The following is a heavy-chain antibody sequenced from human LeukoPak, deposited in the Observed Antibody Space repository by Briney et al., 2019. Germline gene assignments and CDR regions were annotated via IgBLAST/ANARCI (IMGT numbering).Heavy chain of an antibody. CDR2: IYHSGSA. J-gene: IGHJ4*02. CDR1: GGSVSSDSYY. Sequence: SETLSLTCTVSGGSVSSDSYYWSWIRQPPGKGLEWIGYIYHSGSANYIPSLKGRVTISVDTSKNQFFLKLSSVTAADTAVYYCARDGGMLRGLIDSWGQGTLVTVSS. D-gene: IGHD3-10*01. CDR3: ARDGGMLRGLIDS. V-gene: IGHV4-61*01.